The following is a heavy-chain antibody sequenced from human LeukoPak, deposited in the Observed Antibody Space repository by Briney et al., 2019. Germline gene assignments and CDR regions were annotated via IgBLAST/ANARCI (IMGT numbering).Heavy chain of an antibody. CDR2: IIPIFGIA. CDR1: GGTFSSYA. CDR3: ARATTPSYGMDV. D-gene: IGHD1-26*01. Sequence: GSSVKVSCKASGGTFSSYAISWVRQAPGQGLEWMGRIIPIFGIANYAQKFQGRVTITADKSTSTAYMELSSLRSEDTAVYYCARATTPSYGMDVWGRGTTVTVSS. J-gene: IGHJ6*02. V-gene: IGHV1-69*04.